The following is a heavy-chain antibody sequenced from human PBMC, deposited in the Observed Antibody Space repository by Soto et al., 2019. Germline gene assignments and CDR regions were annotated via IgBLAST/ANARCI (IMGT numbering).Heavy chain of an antibody. J-gene: IGHJ3*02. D-gene: IGHD1-26*01. Sequence: QVQLVQSGAEVKKPGASVKVSCKASGYTFTASYMHWVRQAPGQGLEWMGIIDPSGGSTSYSQKFQGRVTMTRDTYTSTVYKELNSLRSEDTAVFYCARDSGHYYRSDAFDKWGQGTMVTVSS. V-gene: IGHV1-46*01. CDR3: ARDSGHYYRSDAFDK. CDR2: IDPSGGST. CDR1: GYTFTASY.